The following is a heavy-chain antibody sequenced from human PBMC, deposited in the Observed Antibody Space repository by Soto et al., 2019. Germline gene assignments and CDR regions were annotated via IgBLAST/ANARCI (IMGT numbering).Heavy chain of an antibody. J-gene: IGHJ6*02. Sequence: ELQLVETGGGLIQTGGSLRLSCAASGFSISSNYIAWVRQPPGKGLEWVSTTFSGGNTEYAASVKGRWSISRDNYKNTLYLQMDNLRVEDTAVYYCARKPPSAIQGWAFGMDVWGQGTTVSVSS. CDR3: ARKPPSAIQGWAFGMDV. CDR2: TFSGGNT. D-gene: IGHD2-21*01. V-gene: IGHV3-53*02. CDR1: GFSISSNY.